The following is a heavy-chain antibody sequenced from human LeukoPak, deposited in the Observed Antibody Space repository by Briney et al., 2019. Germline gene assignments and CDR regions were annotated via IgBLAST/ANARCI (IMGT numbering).Heavy chain of an antibody. V-gene: IGHV4-39*01. D-gene: IGHD4-17*01. Sequence: PSETLSLTCTVSGGSISSSSYYWGWIRQPPGKGLEWIGSIYYSGSTYYNPSLKSRVTISVDTSKNQFSLKLSSVTAADTAVYYCARLRGDSYYYYYYYMDVWGKGTTVTVSS. CDR2: IYYSGST. CDR1: GGSISSSSYY. CDR3: ARLRGDSYYYYYYYMDV. J-gene: IGHJ6*03.